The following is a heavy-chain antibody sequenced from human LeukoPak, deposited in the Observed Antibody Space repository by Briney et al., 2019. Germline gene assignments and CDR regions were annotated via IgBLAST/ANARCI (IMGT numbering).Heavy chain of an antibody. J-gene: IGHJ4*02. CDR3: ARDQWDLAVVTATLFDY. D-gene: IGHD2-21*02. Sequence: GGSLRLSCAASGFTFSSYGMHWVRQAPGKGLEWVAFIRYDGSNKYYADSVKGRFTISRDNSKNTLYLQMNSLRAEDAAVYYCARDQWDLAVVTATLFDYWGQGTLVTVSS. CDR2: IRYDGSNK. CDR1: GFTFSSYG. V-gene: IGHV3-30*02.